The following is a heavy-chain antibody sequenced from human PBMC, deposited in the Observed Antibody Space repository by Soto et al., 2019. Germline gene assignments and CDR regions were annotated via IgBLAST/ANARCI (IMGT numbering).Heavy chain of an antibody. CDR3: ARGRDFLPPDY. J-gene: IGHJ4*02. V-gene: IGHV4-34*01. CDR2: INHSGST. Sequence: LETLSLTCAVYGGSFSGYYWSWIRQPPGKGLEWIGEINHSGSTNYNPSLKSRVTISVDTSKNQFSLKLSSVTAADTAVYYCARGRDFLPPDYWGQGTLVTVSS. CDR1: GGSFSGYY.